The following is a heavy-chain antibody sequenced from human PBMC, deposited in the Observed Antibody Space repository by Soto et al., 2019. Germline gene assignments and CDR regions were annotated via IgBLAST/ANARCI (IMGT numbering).Heavy chain of an antibody. CDR2: IYYSGST. J-gene: IGHJ6*02. D-gene: IGHD3-3*01. CDR3: ARGQRITIFGVVIDYYGMDV. CDR1: GGSISSGDYY. V-gene: IGHV4-30-4*01. Sequence: SETLSLTCTVSGGSISSGDYYWSWIRQPPGKVLEWIGYIYYSGSTYYNPSLKSRVTISVDTSKNQFSLKLSSVTAADTAVYYCARGQRITIFGVVIDYYGMDVWGQGTTVTVSS.